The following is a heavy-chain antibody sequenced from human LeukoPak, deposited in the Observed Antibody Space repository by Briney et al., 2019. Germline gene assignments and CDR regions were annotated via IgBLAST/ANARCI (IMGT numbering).Heavy chain of an antibody. CDR3: ARQRMGGYDPYYFDY. Sequence: PSGTLSLTCTVSGGSISSSSSYWGWIRQPPGKGLEWIGSIYYSGSSFDNPALKSRVTISVDTSKNQFSLKLSSVTAADTAVYYCARQRMGGYDPYYFDYWGQGTLVTVSS. J-gene: IGHJ4*02. CDR2: IYYSGSS. D-gene: IGHD5-12*01. V-gene: IGHV4-39*01. CDR1: GGSISSSSSY.